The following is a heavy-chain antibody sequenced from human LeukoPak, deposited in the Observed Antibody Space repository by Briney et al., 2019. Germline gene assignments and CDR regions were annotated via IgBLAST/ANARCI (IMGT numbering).Heavy chain of an antibody. V-gene: IGHV1-18*01. Sequence: ASVKVSCKASGYTFTSYGISWVRQAPGQGLEWMGWISADNGNTNYAQKLQGRVTMTTDTSTSTAYMELRSLRSDDTAVYYCARDWDSSSWYRGSYYYYGMDVWGQGTTVTVSS. CDR1: GYTFTSYG. CDR2: ISADNGNT. J-gene: IGHJ6*02. D-gene: IGHD6-13*01. CDR3: ARDWDSSSWYRGSYYYYGMDV.